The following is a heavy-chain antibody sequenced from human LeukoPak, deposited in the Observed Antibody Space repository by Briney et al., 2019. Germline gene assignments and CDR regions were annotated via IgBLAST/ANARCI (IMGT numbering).Heavy chain of an antibody. V-gene: IGHV5-51*01. CDR1: GYSFTSYW. CDR2: IYPGDSDT. J-gene: IGHJ4*02. CDR3: ARLTLHAADVRDGYGSGDY. D-gene: IGHD5-24*01. Sequence: GESLKISCKGSGYSFTSYWIGWMRQMPGKGLEWMGIIYPGDSDTRYSPSFQGQVTISADKSISTAYLQWSSLKASDTAMYYCARLTLHAADVRDGYGSGDYWGQGTLVTVSS.